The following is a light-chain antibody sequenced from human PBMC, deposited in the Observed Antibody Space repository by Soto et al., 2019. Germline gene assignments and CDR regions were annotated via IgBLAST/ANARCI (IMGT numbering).Light chain of an antibody. J-gene: IGLJ2*01. CDR2: SSS. Sequence: QTVVTRPPSASGTPGQRVTISCSGSASNIGSNSVNWYQQLPGTAPKLLIYSSSHRPSGVPDRISGSKSGTSASLAISGLQSGDEADYYCAAWDVSLNVVVFGGGTKLTVL. CDR1: ASNIGSNS. V-gene: IGLV1-44*01. CDR3: AAWDVSLNVVV.